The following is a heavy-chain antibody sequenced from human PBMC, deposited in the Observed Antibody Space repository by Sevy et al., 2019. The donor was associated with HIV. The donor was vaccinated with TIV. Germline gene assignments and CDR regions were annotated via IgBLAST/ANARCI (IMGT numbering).Heavy chain of an antibody. V-gene: IGHV3-30*04. CDR2: ISYHGRNQ. CDR3: ARKQFVIPFDY. D-gene: IGHD6-6*01. CDR1: GFTFSDYA. Sequence: GGSLRLSCAASGFTFSDYAIHWVRQAPGKGLEWLAVISYHGRNQFYADSVRGRFTISRDDSKNTVYLQMNSLRPADTAVYYCARKQFVIPFDYWGQGTLVTVSS. J-gene: IGHJ4*02.